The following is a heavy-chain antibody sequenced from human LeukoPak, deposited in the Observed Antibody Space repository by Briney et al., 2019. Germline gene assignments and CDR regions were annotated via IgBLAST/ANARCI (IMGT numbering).Heavy chain of an antibody. J-gene: IGHJ4*02. CDR3: VRDGYNQNRFDF. CDR2: IKEDGTLA. V-gene: IGHV3-7*03. CDR1: GFNFGNHW. Sequence: GGSLRLSCAASGFNFGNHWMDWVRQAPGQGLEWVANIKEDGTLAYYADSVRGRFSISRDNTRDSLFLQMNGLRAEDTAVYFCVRDGYNQNRFDFWGQGTLITVSS. D-gene: IGHD1-14*01.